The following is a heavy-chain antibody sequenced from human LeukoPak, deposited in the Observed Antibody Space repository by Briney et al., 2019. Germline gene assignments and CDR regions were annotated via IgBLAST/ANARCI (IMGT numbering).Heavy chain of an antibody. Sequence: PGGSLRLSCAASGFTFDDYAMHWVRQAPGKGLEWVSTISWNSGTIGYADSVKGRFTISRDNAKNSMYLQTNSLRGEDTALYYCAKDLYRHDFWSGPDYWGQGTLVTVSS. CDR2: ISWNSGTI. D-gene: IGHD3-3*01. CDR1: GFTFDDYA. J-gene: IGHJ4*02. V-gene: IGHV3-9*01. CDR3: AKDLYRHDFWSGPDY.